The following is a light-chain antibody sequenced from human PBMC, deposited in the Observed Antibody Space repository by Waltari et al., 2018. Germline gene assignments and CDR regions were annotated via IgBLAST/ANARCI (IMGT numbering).Light chain of an antibody. V-gene: IGLV2-11*01. J-gene: IGLJ1*01. Sequence: QSALTQPPSVSGSPGQSVTISCTATSSDVGRFDYVSWFQQYPGKAPKLMISDVNKRPSGVPHRFSGSKSGNTASLTISGLQAEDEADYYCCSYAGSYTFVFGTGTKVTVL. CDR3: CSYAGSYTFV. CDR2: DVN. CDR1: SSDVGRFDY.